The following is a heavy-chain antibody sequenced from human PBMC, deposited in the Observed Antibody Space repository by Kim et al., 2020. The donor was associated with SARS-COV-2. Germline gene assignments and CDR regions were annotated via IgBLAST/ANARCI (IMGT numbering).Heavy chain of an antibody. J-gene: IGHJ6*02. CDR1: GYTFTGYY. CDR3: AREQLWFGELPYYYYGMDV. D-gene: IGHD3-10*01. CDR2: INPNSGGT. V-gene: IGHV1-2*02. Sequence: ASVKVSCKASGYTFTGYYMHWVRQAPGQGLEWMGWINPNSGGTNYAQKFQGRVTMTRDTSISTAYMELSRLRSDDTAVYYCAREQLWFGELPYYYYGMDVWGQGTTVTVSS.